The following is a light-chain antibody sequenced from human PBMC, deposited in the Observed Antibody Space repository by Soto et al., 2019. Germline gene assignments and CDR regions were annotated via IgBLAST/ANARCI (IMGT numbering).Light chain of an antibody. CDR3: QHYNSYSEA. CDR1: QTISSW. CDR2: KAS. Sequence: IQMTQSPSTLSVSVGDRVTITFRASQTISSWLAWYQQKPGKAPKIRIYKASTLKSGVPSRFSGSGSGTEFTLTISSLQPDDFATYYCQHYNSYSEAFGQGTKVDIK. J-gene: IGKJ1*01. V-gene: IGKV1-5*03.